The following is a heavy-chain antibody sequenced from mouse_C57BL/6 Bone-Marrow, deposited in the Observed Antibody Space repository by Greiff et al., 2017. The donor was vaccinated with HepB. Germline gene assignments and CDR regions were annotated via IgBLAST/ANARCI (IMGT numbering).Heavy chain of an antibody. Sequence: EVQLQQSGPELVKPGASVKISCKASGYTFTDYYMNWVKQSHGKSLEWIGDINPNNGGTSYNQKFKCKATLTVDKSSSTAYMELRSLTSEDSAVYYCARWALCFDYWGQGTTLTVSS. CDR1: GYTFTDYY. CDR2: INPNNGGT. J-gene: IGHJ2*01. CDR3: ARWALCFDY. V-gene: IGHV1-26*01.